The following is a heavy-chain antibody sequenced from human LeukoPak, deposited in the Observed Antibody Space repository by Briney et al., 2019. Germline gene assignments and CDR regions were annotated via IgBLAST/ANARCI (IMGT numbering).Heavy chain of an antibody. D-gene: IGHD3-10*01. CDR2: ISYDGSNK. Sequence: GGSLRLSCAASGFTFSSYAMHWVRQAPGKGLEWVAVISYDGSNKYYADSVKGRFTISRDNSKNTLYLQMNSLRAEDTAVYYCAREDLGYYGSGSYLREYFQHWGQGTLVTVSS. CDR1: GFTFSSYA. CDR3: AREDLGYYGSGSYLREYFQH. V-gene: IGHV3-30-3*01. J-gene: IGHJ1*01.